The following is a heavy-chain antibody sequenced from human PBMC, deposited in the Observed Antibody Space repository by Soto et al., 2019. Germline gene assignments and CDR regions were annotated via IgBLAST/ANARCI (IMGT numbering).Heavy chain of an antibody. CDR2: IIPIFGTT. Sequence: SVKVSCKASGGTFSSYAISWVRQAPGQGLEWMGGIIPIFGTTNYAQKFQGRVTITADESTSTAYMELSSLRSEDTAMYYCARVVTVVKSFHYWYFDLWGRGTLVTVSS. CDR3: ARVVTVVKSFHYWYFDL. CDR1: GGTFSSYA. J-gene: IGHJ2*01. D-gene: IGHD2-15*01. V-gene: IGHV1-69*13.